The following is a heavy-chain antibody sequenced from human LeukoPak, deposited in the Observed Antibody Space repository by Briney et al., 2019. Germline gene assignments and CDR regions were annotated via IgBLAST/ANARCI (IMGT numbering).Heavy chain of an antibody. D-gene: IGHD3-10*01. J-gene: IGHJ4*02. CDR1: GFTFRSNG. CDR3: ARIDGWSNFDH. CDR2: IWYDGSKE. V-gene: IGHV3-33*01. Sequence: HPGGSLRLSCAASGFTFRSNGMNWVRQAPGKGLEWVAIIWYDGSKEYYADSVKGRFTISRDNSKNTVYLQMDSLRAEDTAVYYCARIDGWSNFDHWGQGTLVAVSS.